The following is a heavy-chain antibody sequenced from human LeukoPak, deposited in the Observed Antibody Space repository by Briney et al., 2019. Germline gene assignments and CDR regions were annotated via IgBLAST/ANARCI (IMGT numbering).Heavy chain of an antibody. CDR2: IYHSGST. CDR1: GGSISSGGYY. CDR3: GSDGDGSDF. Sequence: SQTLSLTCTVSGGSISSGGYYWSWIRQPPGKGLEWIGYIYHSGSTYYNPSLKSRVTISVDRSKNQFSLKLSSVTAADTAVYYCGSDGDGSDFWGLGTLVTVSS. D-gene: IGHD3-10*01. V-gene: IGHV4-30-2*01. J-gene: IGHJ4*02.